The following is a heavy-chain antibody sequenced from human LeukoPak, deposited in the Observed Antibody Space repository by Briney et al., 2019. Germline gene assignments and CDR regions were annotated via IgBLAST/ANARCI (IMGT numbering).Heavy chain of an antibody. Sequence: ASVKVSCKASGYTFTSYDVNWVRQATGQGLEWMGWISPDSGKTGYAQKFQGRVTMTRNTSISTAYLDLSSLTSEDTAVYYCAKDFFDSSGYPYYFDYWGQGTLVTVSS. CDR3: AKDFFDSSGYPYYFDY. CDR1: GYTFTSYD. J-gene: IGHJ4*02. V-gene: IGHV1-8*01. CDR2: ISPDSGKT. D-gene: IGHD3-22*01.